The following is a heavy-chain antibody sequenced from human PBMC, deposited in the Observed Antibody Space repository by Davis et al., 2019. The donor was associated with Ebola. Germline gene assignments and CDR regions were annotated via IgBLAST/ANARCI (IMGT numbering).Heavy chain of an antibody. CDR2: ITKDSDVM. CDR3: ARDHFFAFDF. Sequence: GESLKISCAASGFLFSDFSMNWVRQAPGKGLEWITYITKDSDVMHYADSVNGRFTVSRDNAKNSLFLQMSSLRDEDSAVYYCARDHFFAFDFWSQGVHVSVSS. V-gene: IGHV3-48*02. CDR1: GFLFSDFS. J-gene: IGHJ4*02.